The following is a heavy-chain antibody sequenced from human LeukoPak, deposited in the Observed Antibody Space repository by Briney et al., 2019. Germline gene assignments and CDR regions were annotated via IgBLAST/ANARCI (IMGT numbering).Heavy chain of an antibody. Sequence: SETLSLTCAVYGGSFSGYYWSWIRQPPGKVLEWIGEINHSGSTNYNPSLKSRVTISVDTSKNQFSLKLSSVTAADTAVYYCARGGKGQWLVRRHYFDYWGQGTLVTVSS. J-gene: IGHJ4*02. D-gene: IGHD6-19*01. V-gene: IGHV4-34*01. CDR1: GGSFSGYY. CDR3: ARGGKGQWLVRRHYFDY. CDR2: INHSGST.